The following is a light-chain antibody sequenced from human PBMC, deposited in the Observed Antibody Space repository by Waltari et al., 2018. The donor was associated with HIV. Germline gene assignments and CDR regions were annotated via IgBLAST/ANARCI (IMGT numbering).Light chain of an antibody. Sequence: EIVMTKSPATLSVSPGDRATLSCRASQSINNNLAWYQQKPGQAPSLLIYGASTRATGIPARFSGSGSATEFALTISSLQSGDFAVYFCQQYKNWPYTFGQGTKLEIK. CDR3: QQYKNWPYT. CDR2: GAS. CDR1: QSINNN. V-gene: IGKV3-15*01. J-gene: IGKJ2*01.